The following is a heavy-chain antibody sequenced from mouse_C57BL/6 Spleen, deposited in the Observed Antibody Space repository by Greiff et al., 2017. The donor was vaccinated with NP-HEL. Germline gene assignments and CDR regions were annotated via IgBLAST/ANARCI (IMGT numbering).Heavy chain of an antibody. V-gene: IGHV1-54*01. J-gene: IGHJ4*01. CDR3: ARYTTVNYAMDY. CDR2: INPGSGGT. D-gene: IGHD1-1*01. CDR1: GYAFTNYL. Sequence: VQLQQSGAELVRPGTSVKVSCKASGYAFTNYLIEWVKQRPGQGLEWIGVINPGSGGTNYNEKFKGKATLTADKSSSTAYMQLSSLTSEDSAVYFCARYTTVNYAMDYWGQGTSVTVSS.